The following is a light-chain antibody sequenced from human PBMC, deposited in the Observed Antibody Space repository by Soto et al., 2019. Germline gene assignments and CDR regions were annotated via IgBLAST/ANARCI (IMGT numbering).Light chain of an antibody. CDR1: SSDIATNP. J-gene: IGLJ2*01. CDR3: SAWDDNIDGPV. Sequence: QSVLTQPPSASGTPEQRVAISCSCGSSDIATNPVNWYLHLPGAAPKLLIDPDKHRSSGVPDRLTGSKSGTSASQTISGLQSEDEADYFCSAWDDNIDGPVFGGGNKLTVL. V-gene: IGLV1-44*01. CDR2: PDK.